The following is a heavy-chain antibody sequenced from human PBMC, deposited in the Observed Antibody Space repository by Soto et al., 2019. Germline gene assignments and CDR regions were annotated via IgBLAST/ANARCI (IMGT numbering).Heavy chain of an antibody. CDR1: GFTFSSYA. CDR2: ISGSGDST. J-gene: IGHJ6*02. V-gene: IGHV3-23*01. CDR3: SKDILVPDVRHHYGMDV. D-gene: IGHD3-10*02. Sequence: GGSLRLSCAASGFTFSSYAMSWVRQAPGKGLEWVSGISGSGDSTFYADSVKGRFTISRDNSKNTLYLQMNSLRAEDTAVYYCSKDILVPDVRHHYGMDVWGQGTTVTVSS.